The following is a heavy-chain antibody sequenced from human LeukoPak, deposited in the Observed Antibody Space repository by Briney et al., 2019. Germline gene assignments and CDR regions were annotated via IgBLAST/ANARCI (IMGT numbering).Heavy chain of an antibody. V-gene: IGHV3-15*01. CDR2: IKSKTDGGST. Sequence: GGSLRLSCAASGFTFSNAWMSWVRQAPGKGLEWVGRIKSKTDGGSTDYAAPVKGRFTISRDDSKNTLYLQMNSLKTEDTAVYYCTTTFSYCYYMDVWGKGTTVTVSS. J-gene: IGHJ6*03. D-gene: IGHD3-3*02. CDR1: GFTFSNAW. CDR3: TTTFSYCYYMDV.